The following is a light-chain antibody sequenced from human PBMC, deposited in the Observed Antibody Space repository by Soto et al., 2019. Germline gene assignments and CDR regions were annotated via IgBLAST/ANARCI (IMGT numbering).Light chain of an antibody. V-gene: IGKV1-5*01. Sequence: IHMTQSPSTLSASVGDRVTISCRASQNIVSYLAWYQQKPGKAPKLLIYDASTLQSGVSPRFSGSGSGSDFSLTISSLQPEDVGIYFCQQYNRSSRTFGEGTKVEI. CDR1: QNIVSY. CDR3: QQYNRSSRT. CDR2: DAS. J-gene: IGKJ4*02.